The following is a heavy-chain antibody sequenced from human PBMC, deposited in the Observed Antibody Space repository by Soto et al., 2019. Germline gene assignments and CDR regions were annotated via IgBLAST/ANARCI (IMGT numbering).Heavy chain of an antibody. Sequence: ASVKVSCKASGYTFTSYYMHWVRQAPGQGLEWMGIINPSGGSTSYAQKFQGRVTMTRDTSTSTVYMELSSLRSEDTAVYYCARDGCSSTSCQYYYYGMDVWGQGTTVTVSS. J-gene: IGHJ6*02. CDR1: GYTFTSYY. V-gene: IGHV1-46*01. D-gene: IGHD2-2*01. CDR2: INPSGGST. CDR3: ARDGCSSTSCQYYYYGMDV.